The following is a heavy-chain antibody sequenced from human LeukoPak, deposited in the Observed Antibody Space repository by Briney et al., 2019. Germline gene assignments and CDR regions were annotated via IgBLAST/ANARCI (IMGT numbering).Heavy chain of an antibody. Sequence: ASVKVSCKASGYTFTSYAISWVRQAPGQGLEWMGWINPNSGGTNYAQKFQGRVTMTRDTSISTAYMELSRLRSDDTAVYYCARGRYYYDSSGYYGIFDYWGQGTLVTVSS. V-gene: IGHV1-2*02. D-gene: IGHD3-22*01. J-gene: IGHJ4*02. CDR1: GYTFTSYA. CDR2: INPNSGGT. CDR3: ARGRYYYDSSGYYGIFDY.